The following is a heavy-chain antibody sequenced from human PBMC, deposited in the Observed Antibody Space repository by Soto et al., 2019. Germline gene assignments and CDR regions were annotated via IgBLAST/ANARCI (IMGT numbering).Heavy chain of an antibody. CDR1: GYTFTGHY. D-gene: IGHD3-3*02. J-gene: IGHJ4*02. CDR3: GRGRSGQIVIFY. V-gene: IGHV1-2*02. CDR2: IGPESGAT. Sequence: ASVKVSFKPSGYTFTGHYIHWVRQAPQQGPEWMGEIGPESGATRYAEKFRGRVTMTMDTSITTVYMELRNLSPDDTAVYYCGRGRSGQIVIFYWGQGTPVTVSS.